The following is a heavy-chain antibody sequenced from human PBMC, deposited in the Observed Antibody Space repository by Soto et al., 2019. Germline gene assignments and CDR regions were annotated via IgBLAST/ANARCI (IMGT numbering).Heavy chain of an antibody. CDR3: AKDPPYRMYYLDY. Sequence: EVQLLESGGGLVQPGGSLRLSCAASGFTFSNYVMTWVRQAPGKGLEWVSTISGSGGSTYYADSVKGRFTISRDNSRNTLYLQMNSLRAEDTAIYDCAKDPPYRMYYLDYWGPGTLVTVSS. CDR2: ISGSGGST. CDR1: GFTFSNYV. D-gene: IGHD1-26*01. V-gene: IGHV3-23*01. J-gene: IGHJ4*02.